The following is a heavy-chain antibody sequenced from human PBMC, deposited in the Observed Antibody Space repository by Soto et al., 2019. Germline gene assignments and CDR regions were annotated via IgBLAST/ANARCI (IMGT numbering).Heavy chain of an antibody. V-gene: IGHV1-18*01. D-gene: IGHD6-13*01. CDR3: ARDRIIRIAALERGNYYYAMDV. CDR1: GYTFTSYG. Sequence: VASVKVSCKASGYTFTSYGISWVRQAPGQGLEWMGWISAYNGNTNYAQKLQGRVTMTTDTSTSTAYMELRSLRSDDTAVYYCARDRIIRIAALERGNYYYAMDVWGQGTKVNFSS. J-gene: IGHJ6*02. CDR2: ISAYNGNT.